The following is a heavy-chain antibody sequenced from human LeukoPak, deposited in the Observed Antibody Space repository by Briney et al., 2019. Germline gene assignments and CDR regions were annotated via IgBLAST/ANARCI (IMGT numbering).Heavy chain of an antibody. CDR3: VRDRGDGYNQIDY. CDR1: GFTFSSYS. CDR2: ISSSSSYI. Sequence: PGGSLRLSCAASGFTFSSYSMNWVRQAPGKGLEWVSSISSSSSYIYYADSVKGRFTISRDNSKNTLYLQMNSLRTEDTAVYYCVRDRGDGYNQIDYWGQGTLVTVSS. D-gene: IGHD5-24*01. V-gene: IGHV3-21*01. J-gene: IGHJ4*02.